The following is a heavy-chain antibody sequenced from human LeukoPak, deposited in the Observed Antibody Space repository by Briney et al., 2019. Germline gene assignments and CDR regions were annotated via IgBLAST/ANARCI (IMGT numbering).Heavy chain of an antibody. CDR3: ARHRAGYSSGWSSPNLDY. V-gene: IGHV4-59*08. J-gene: IGHJ4*02. D-gene: IGHD6-19*01. Sequence: SETLSLTCTVSGGSISSYYWSWIRQPPGKGLEWIGYIYYSGSTNYNPSLKSRVTISVDTSKNQFSPKLSSVTAADTAVYYCARHRAGYSSGWSSPNLDYWGQGTLVTVSS. CDR2: IYYSGST. CDR1: GGSISSYY.